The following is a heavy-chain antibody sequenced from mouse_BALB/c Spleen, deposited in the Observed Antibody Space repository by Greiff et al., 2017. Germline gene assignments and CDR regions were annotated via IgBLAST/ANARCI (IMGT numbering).Heavy chain of an antibody. CDR2: IYPGDGDT. Sequence: QVQLQQSGAELARPGASVKLSCKASGYTFTSYWMQWVKQRPGQGLEWIGAIYPGDGDTRYTQKFKGKATLTADKSSSTAYMQLSSLASEDSAVYYCARDFRITTVVADYWGQGTTLTVSS. V-gene: IGHV1-87*01. D-gene: IGHD1-1*01. CDR3: ARDFRITTVVADY. J-gene: IGHJ2*01. CDR1: GYTFTSYW.